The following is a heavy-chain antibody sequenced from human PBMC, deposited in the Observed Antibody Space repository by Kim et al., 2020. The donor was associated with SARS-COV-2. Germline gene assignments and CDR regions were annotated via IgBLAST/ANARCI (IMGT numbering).Heavy chain of an antibody. V-gene: IGHV4-61*01. Sequence: SETLSLTCTVSGGSVSSGSYYWIWLRPPTGKGLEWIGNIYYSGSTNHTPSRQSRVTISVDTSKNQFSLNLSSVTAAATAVYYCARVRGMAAAGMTYYFDYWGQGTLVTVSS. CDR2: IYYSGST. D-gene: IGHD6-13*01. J-gene: IGHJ4*02. CDR3: ARVRGMAAAGMTYYFDY. CDR1: GGSVSSGSYY.